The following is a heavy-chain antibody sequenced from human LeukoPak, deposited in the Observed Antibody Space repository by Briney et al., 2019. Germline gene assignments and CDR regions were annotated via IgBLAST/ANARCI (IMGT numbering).Heavy chain of an antibody. V-gene: IGHV4-59*01. D-gene: IGHD6-19*01. CDR2: IFYSGST. Sequence: SETLSLTCTVSVGSISTYYWSWIRQPPGKGLEWIGYIFYSGSTNYNPSLKSRVTISVDTSKNQFSLNLSSVTAADTAVYYCARSERYNSGWYFYFDYWGQGTLVTVSS. CDR3: ARSERYNSGWYFYFDY. CDR1: VGSISTYY. J-gene: IGHJ4*02.